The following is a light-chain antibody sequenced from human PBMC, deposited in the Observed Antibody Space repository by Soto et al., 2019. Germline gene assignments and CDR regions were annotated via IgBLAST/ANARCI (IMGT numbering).Light chain of an antibody. CDR3: QQYGSPIT. CDR2: GAS. J-gene: IGKJ5*01. Sequence: EIVLTQSPGTLSLSPGERATLSCRASQSVSSSYLARYQQKPGQAPRLLIYGASSRATGITDRFSGSGSGTDFTLTISRLEPEDFAVYYCQQYGSPITFGQGTRLEIK. V-gene: IGKV3-20*01. CDR1: QSVSSSY.